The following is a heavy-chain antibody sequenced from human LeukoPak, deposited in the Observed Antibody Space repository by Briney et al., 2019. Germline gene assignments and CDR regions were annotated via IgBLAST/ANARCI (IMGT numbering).Heavy chain of an antibody. D-gene: IGHD2-15*01. J-gene: IGHJ4*02. V-gene: IGHV3-9*01. CDR1: GFTFDDYA. CDR2: ISWNSGSI. Sequence: GGSLRLSCAASGFTFDDYAMHWVRQAPGKGLEWVSGISWNSGSIGYADSVKGRFTISRDNAKNSLYLQMNSLRAEDTAVYYCASGGHVDYLGQGTLVTVSS. CDR3: ASGGHVDY.